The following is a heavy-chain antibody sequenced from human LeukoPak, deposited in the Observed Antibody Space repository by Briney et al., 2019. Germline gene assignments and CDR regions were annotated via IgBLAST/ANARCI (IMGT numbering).Heavy chain of an antibody. CDR3: AAAGDY. CDR2: TSSTSTT. J-gene: IGHJ4*02. CDR1: GFTFGSYT. D-gene: IGHD3-10*01. Sequence: GGSLRLSCAVSGFTFGSYTMNWVRQAPGKGLEWVSHTSSTSTTYYADSVKGRFTTSRDNAKNLLYLQMSSLRDEDTAVYYCAAAGDYWGQGTLVTVSS. V-gene: IGHV3-48*02.